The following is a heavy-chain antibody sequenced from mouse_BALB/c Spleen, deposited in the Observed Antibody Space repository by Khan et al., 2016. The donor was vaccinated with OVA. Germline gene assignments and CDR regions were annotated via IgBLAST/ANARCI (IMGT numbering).Heavy chain of an antibody. CDR3: VNRGSSSAWFTY. CDR2: INPSTGYT. D-gene: IGHD1-1*01. Sequence: QIQLVQSGAELAKPGASVKMSCKASGYTFTKYWMHWVKQRPGQGLEWIAYINPSTGYTEYNQKFKDKVTLTADKSSSTAYMQLSSLTSEDSAVYYCVNRGSSSAWFTYWGQGTLVTVSA. V-gene: IGHV1-7*01. CDR1: GYTFTKYW. J-gene: IGHJ3*01.